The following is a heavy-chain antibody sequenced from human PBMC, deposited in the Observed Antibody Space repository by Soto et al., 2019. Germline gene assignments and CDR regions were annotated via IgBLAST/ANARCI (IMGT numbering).Heavy chain of an antibody. J-gene: IGHJ4*02. Sequence: SETLSLTCTVSGGSISSSSYYWGWIRQPPGKGLEWIGSIYYSGSTYYNPSLKSRVTISVDTSKNQFSLKLSSVTAADTAVYYCARRSTVTTGDYWGQGTLVTVS. D-gene: IGHD4-17*01. CDR2: IYYSGST. CDR3: ARRSTVTTGDY. V-gene: IGHV4-39*01. CDR1: GGSISSSSYY.